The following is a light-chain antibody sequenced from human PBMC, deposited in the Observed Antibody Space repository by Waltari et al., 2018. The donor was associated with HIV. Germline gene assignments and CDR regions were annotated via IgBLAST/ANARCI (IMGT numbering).Light chain of an antibody. CDR1: QSVGSAY. V-gene: IGKV3-20*01. J-gene: IGKJ3*01. CDR3: HQHGDSPPFT. Sequence: EIVLTQSPGTLSLSPGESATLSCRASQSVGSAYLAWYQQKPGRAPRLPDRFSGSGSGTDFTLTINRLEPEDFAVYYCHQHGDSPPFTFGPGTKVDIK.